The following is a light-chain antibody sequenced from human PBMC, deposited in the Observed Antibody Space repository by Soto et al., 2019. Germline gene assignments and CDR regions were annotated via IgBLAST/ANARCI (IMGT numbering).Light chain of an antibody. Sequence: QSVLTQPASVSGSPGQPITISCTGTSSDVCGYNYVSWYQQHPVKAPKLMIYDVTNRPSGVSDRFSGSKSGNTASLTISGLQADDEADYYCSSYTSSSTPYVFATVTKVTVL. J-gene: IGLJ1*01. CDR3: SSYTSSSTPYV. CDR1: SSDVCGYNY. V-gene: IGLV2-14*01. CDR2: DVT.